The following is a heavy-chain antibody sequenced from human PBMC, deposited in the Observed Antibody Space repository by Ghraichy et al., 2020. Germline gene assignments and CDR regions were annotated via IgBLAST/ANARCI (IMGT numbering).Heavy chain of an antibody. D-gene: IGHD4-17*01. CDR2: IWYDGSNK. Sequence: GGSLRLSCAASGFTFSSYGMHWVRQAPGKGLEWVAVIWYDGSNKYYADSVKGRFTISRDNSKNTLYLQMNSLRAEDTAVYYCARGVGTYYYYGMDVWGQGTTVTVSS. V-gene: IGHV3-33*01. CDR3: ARGVGTYYYYGMDV. J-gene: IGHJ6*02. CDR1: GFTFSSYG.